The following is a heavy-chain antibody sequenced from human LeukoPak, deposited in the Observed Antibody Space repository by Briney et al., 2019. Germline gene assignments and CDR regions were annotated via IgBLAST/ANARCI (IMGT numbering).Heavy chain of an antibody. J-gene: IGHJ3*02. V-gene: IGHV7-4-1*02. CDR1: GYTFTSYA. CDR3: ARDDSSGYYSLGDAFDI. CDR2: INTNTGNP. D-gene: IGHD3-22*01. Sequence: ASVKVSCKASGYTFTSYAMNWVRQAPGQGLEWMGWINTNTGNPTYAQGFTGRFVFSLDTSVSTAYLQISSLKAEDTAMYYCARDDSSGYYSLGDAFDIWGQGTMVTVSS.